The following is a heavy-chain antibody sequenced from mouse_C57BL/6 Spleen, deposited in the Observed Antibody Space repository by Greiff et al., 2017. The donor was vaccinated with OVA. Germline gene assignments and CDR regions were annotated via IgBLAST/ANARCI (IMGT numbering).Heavy chain of an antibody. CDR3: ARSYYSNYGSAMDY. CDR2: ISYDGSN. CDR1: GYSITSGYY. V-gene: IGHV3-6*01. D-gene: IGHD2-5*01. Sequence: VQLQQSGPGLVKPSQSLSLTCSVTGYSITSGYYWNWIRQFPGNKLEWMGYISYDGSNNYNPSLKNRISITRDTSKNQFFLKLNSVTTEDTATXYCARSYYSNYGSAMDYWGQGTSVTVSS. J-gene: IGHJ4*01.